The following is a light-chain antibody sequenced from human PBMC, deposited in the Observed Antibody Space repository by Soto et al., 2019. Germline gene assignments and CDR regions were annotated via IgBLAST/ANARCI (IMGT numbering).Light chain of an antibody. CDR1: QSLRGS. J-gene: IGKJ4*01. CDR3: QQYGSPLT. Sequence: ETMMTQSPDTLSVSLGERATLSCRASQSLRGSLAWYQQKPGQAPRLLIYGASNRATGIPDRFSGSGSGTDFTLTISRLEPEDFAVYYCQQYGSPLTFGGGTKVDI. CDR2: GAS. V-gene: IGKV3-20*01.